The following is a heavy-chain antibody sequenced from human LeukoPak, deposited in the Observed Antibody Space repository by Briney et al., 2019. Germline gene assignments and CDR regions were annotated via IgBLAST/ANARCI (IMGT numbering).Heavy chain of an antibody. J-gene: IGHJ4*02. Sequence: ASVKVSCKASGYTFTSYGISWVRQAPGQGLEWMGWISAYNGNATYAQKLQGRVTMTIDTSTSTAYMELRSLRSDDTAVYYCARAITGVGATGYWGQGTLVTVSS. CDR3: ARAITGVGATGY. CDR2: ISAYNGNA. V-gene: IGHV1-18*01. CDR1: GYTFTSYG. D-gene: IGHD1-26*01.